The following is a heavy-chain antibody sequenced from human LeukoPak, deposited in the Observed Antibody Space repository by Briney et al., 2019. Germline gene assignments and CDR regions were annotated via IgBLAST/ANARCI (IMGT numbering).Heavy chain of an antibody. CDR1: GFTFSDYY. CDR2: ISSSGSTI. CDR3: ARASHKYFDFWSGLGWFDS. V-gene: IGHV3-11*01. D-gene: IGHD3-3*01. J-gene: IGHJ5*01. Sequence: KSGGSLRLSCAASGFTFSDYYMSWVRQAPGKGLEWVSYISSSGSTIYYADSVKGRFTISRDNAKNSLYLQMNSLRAEDTAVYYCARASHKYFDFWSGLGWFDSWGQGTLVTVSS.